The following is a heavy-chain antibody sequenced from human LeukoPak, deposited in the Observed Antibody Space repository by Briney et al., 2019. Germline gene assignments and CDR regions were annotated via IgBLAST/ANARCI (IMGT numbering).Heavy chain of an antibody. D-gene: IGHD4-23*01. J-gene: IGHJ6*03. CDR1: GGTFSSYA. CDR3: ATKAATVDFYYYYYMDV. CDR2: IIPIFGTA. Sequence: SVKVSCTASGGTFSSYAISWVRQAPGQGLEWMGGIIPIFGTANYAQKFQGRVTITADESTSTAYMELSSLRSEDTAVYYCATKAATVDFYYYYYMDVWGKGTTVTVSS. V-gene: IGHV1-69*13.